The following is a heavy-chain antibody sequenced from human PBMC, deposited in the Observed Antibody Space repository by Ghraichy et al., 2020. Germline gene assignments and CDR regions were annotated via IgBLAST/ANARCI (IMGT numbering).Heavy chain of an antibody. CDR1: GFTFRSHS. D-gene: IGHD1-1*01. J-gene: IGHJ4*01. Sequence: LSLTCAASGFTFRSHSMNWVRQAPGKGLEWISYIGSGSSPIFYADSVRGRFTVSRDNANNSLYLQMNSLRDEDTAVYYCWNDGNYWGQGTLVTVSS. CDR2: IGSGSSPI. CDR3: WNDGNY. V-gene: IGHV3-48*02.